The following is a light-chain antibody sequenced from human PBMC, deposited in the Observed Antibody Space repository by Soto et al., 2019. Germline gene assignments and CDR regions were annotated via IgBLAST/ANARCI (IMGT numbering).Light chain of an antibody. CDR1: QTISSW. CDR2: KAS. J-gene: IGKJ4*01. V-gene: IGKV1-5*03. Sequence: DIQMTQSPSTLSGSVGDRVTITCRASQTISSWLAWYQQKPGKAPKLLIYKASTLKSGVPSRFSGSGSGTDFTLTISSLEPEDFAVYYCQQRINWPLTFGGGTKVDI. CDR3: QQRINWPLT.